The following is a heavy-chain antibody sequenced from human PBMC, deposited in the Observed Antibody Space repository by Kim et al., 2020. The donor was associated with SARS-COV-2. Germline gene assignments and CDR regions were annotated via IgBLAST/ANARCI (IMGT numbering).Heavy chain of an antibody. CDR2: ISASGDGT. J-gene: IGHJ4*02. V-gene: IGHV3-23*01. D-gene: IGHD6-13*01. CDR3: AKHGQQLVYFDF. Sequence: GGSLRLSCAASGFTFSNYAMAWGRQVPGKGLEWVSAISASGDGTYYADSVKGRFTISRDNSKNTLYLQMNSLRAEDTAIYYCAKHGQQLVYFDFWGQGTL. CDR1: GFTFSNYA.